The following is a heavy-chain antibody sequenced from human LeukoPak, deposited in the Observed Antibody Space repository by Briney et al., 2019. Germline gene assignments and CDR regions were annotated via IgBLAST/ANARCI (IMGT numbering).Heavy chain of an antibody. V-gene: IGHV3-30*02. CDR2: IRYDGSNK. D-gene: IGHD3-9*01. J-gene: IGHJ3*02. CDR1: GFTFSSYG. CDR3: AKDYDILTGYQGADAFDI. Sequence: GGSLRLSCAASGFTFSSYGMHWVRQAPGKGLEWVAFIRYDGSNKYYADSVKGRFTISRDNSKNTLYLQMNSLRAEDTAVYYCAKDYDILTGYQGADAFDIWGQGTMVTVSS.